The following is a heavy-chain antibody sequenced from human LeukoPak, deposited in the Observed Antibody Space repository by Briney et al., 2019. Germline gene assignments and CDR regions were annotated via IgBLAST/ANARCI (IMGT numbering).Heavy chain of an antibody. J-gene: IGHJ4*02. Sequence: PGGSLRLSCAASGFTVSSNYMSWVRQAPGKGLEWVSVIYSGGTTYYADSVKGRFTISRDNSKNTLYLQMNSLRPEDTAVYYCARDPRYCSSTSCPTKGYDYWSQGTLVTVSS. CDR1: GFTVSSNY. CDR2: IYSGGTT. V-gene: IGHV3-66*02. CDR3: ARDPRYCSSTSCPTKGYDY. D-gene: IGHD2-2*01.